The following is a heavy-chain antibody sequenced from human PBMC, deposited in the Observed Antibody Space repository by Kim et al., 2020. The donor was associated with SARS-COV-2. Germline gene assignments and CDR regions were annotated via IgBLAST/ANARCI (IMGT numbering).Heavy chain of an antibody. D-gene: IGHD2-2*01. J-gene: IGHJ6*03. CDR3: AGDGPPYCSSTSCYYYYYKDC. CDR2: IYYSGST. Sequence: SETLSLTCTVSGGSISSYYWSWIRQPPGKGLEWIGYIYYSGSTNYNPSLKSRVTISVDTSKNQFSLKLSSVTAADTAVYYCAGDGPPYCSSTSCYYYYYKDCGGKGTAVTSSS. CDR1: GGSISSYY. V-gene: IGHV4-59*01.